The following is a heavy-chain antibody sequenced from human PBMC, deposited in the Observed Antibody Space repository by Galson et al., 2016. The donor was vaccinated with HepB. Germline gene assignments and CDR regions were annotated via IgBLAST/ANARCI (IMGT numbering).Heavy chain of an antibody. J-gene: IGHJ3*02. D-gene: IGHD4-17*01. CDR1: GLSLSPYA. CDR2: ISASGGSK. V-gene: IGHV3-23*01. Sequence: SLRLSCAGSGLSLSPYAMSWGRQAPGKGLEWVSGISASGGSKTYADSVRGRFIISRDNSNNKLFLQMNSLTTEDTAIYFCAKDRLSGNGDYSWGIFDIWGRGTEVTVAS. CDR3: AKDRLSGNGDYSWGIFDI.